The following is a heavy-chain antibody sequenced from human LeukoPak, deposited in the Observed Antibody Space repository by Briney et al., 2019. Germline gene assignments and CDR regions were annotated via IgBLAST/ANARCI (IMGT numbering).Heavy chain of an antibody. CDR2: ISGSGGST. CDR3: AREDIVVVVAAPKGMDV. Sequence: GGSLRLSCAASGFTFSSYAMSWVRQAPGKGLEWVSAISGSGGSTYYADSVKGRFTISRDNAKNSLYLQMNSLRAEDTAVYYCAREDIVVVVAAPKGMDVWGKGTTVTVSS. D-gene: IGHD2-15*01. J-gene: IGHJ6*03. CDR1: GFTFSSYA. V-gene: IGHV3-23*01.